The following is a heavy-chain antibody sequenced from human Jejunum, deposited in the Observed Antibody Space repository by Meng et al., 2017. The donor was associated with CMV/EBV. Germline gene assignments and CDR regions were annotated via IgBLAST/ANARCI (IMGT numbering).Heavy chain of an antibody. CDR1: GGSIRSSSYY. J-gene: IGHJ2*01. V-gene: IGHV4-39*01. Sequence: QPQLTEWGPGLVKLSETLALPCTASGGSIRSSSYYWGWIRQPPGKGLEWIGSIYYSGSTYYNPSLKSRVTISVDTSKNQFSLKLSSVTAADTAVYYCASPLGILGIVDLWGRGTLVTVSS. CDR3: ASPLGILGIVDL. CDR2: IYYSGST. D-gene: IGHD7-27*01.